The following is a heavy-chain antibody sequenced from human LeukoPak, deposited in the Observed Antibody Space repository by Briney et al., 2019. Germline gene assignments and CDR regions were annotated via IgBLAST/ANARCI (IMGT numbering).Heavy chain of an antibody. CDR1: GGSISGHY. Sequence: SETLSLTCTVSGGSISGHYWNWIRQPPGKGLEWIGYIYNSGTIKYNPSLESRVTISVDTSKNQFSLKLTSVTAADTAVYYCARDLVTVTKGFDIWGQGTMVRVSS. D-gene: IGHD4-17*01. CDR3: ARDLVTVTKGFDI. CDR2: IYNSGTI. J-gene: IGHJ3*02. V-gene: IGHV4-59*11.